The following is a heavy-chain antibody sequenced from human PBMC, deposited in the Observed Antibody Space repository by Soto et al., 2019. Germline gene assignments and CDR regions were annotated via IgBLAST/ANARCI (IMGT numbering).Heavy chain of an antibody. CDR1: GFDLTAHT. CDR2: LSGNSNYI. CDR3: ARDKGGLAVAGWFDS. D-gene: IGHD6-19*01. J-gene: IGHJ5*01. V-gene: IGHV3-21*02. Sequence: EVQLVESGGGLVRPGESLRLSCEAVGFDLTAHTMNWVRQAPGKGLEWVSSLSGNSNYIYYSDSVKGRFTISRDNARNSVYLQLDAVSDADTAVYYCARDKGGLAVAGWFDSWGQGTLVSVSS.